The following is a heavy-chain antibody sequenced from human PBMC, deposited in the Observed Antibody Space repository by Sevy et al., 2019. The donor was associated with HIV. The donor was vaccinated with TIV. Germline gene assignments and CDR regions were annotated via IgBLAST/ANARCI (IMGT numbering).Heavy chain of an antibody. V-gene: IGHV5-51*01. CDR1: AYTFTTHW. Sequence: GESLKISCKGSAYTFTTHWIGWVRQMPGKGLEWMGIMSPGDSDPRYSPSFQGQVTMSVAKSVSTAYLQWHSLETSDTAIYYCARLDSYSIGWSQRYYFDYWGQRTLVTVSS. CDR2: MSPGDSDP. CDR3: ARLDSYSIGWSQRYYFDY. J-gene: IGHJ4*02. D-gene: IGHD6-19*01.